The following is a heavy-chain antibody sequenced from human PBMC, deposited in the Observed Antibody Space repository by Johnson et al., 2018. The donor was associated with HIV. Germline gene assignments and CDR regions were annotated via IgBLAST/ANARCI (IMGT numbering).Heavy chain of an antibody. D-gene: IGHD6-19*01. CDR2: ITISGSTI. CDR3: ARDHGWSRGWLFDAFDI. V-gene: IGHV3-11*04. Sequence: QVQLVESGGGVVQPGRSLRLSCAASGFIFSDYYMILIRQAPGKGLAWVSYITISGSTIYYADSVKGRFSISRYNAKNSLYLQMNSLRPEDTAVYYCARDHGWSRGWLFDAFDIWGQGTMVTVSS. CDR1: GFIFSDYY. J-gene: IGHJ3*02.